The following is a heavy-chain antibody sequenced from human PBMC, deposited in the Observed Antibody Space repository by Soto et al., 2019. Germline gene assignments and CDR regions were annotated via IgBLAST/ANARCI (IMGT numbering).Heavy chain of an antibody. V-gene: IGHV1-69*02. D-gene: IGHD6-19*01. CDR2: IIPILAIA. CDR1: GGTFSSYT. Sequence: QVQLVQSGAEVKKPGSSVKVSCKASGGTFSSYTISWVRQAPGQGLEWMGRIIPILAIANYAQKFQGRVTITADKSTSTAYMELSSLRSEDTAVYYCAYSSGWPETDIWGQGTLVTVSS. J-gene: IGHJ4*02. CDR3: AYSSGWPETDI.